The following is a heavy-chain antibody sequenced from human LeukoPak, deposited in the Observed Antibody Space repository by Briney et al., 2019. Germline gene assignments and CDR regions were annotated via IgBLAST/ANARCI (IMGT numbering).Heavy chain of an antibody. CDR1: GGSFSDYY. CDR2: INHSGST. D-gene: IGHD3-22*01. J-gene: IGHJ2*01. V-gene: IGHV4-34*01. Sequence: SETLSLTCSVYGGSFSDYYWSWIRQPPGKGLEWIAEINHSGSTNYNPSLKSRVTMSVDTSKNQFSLKLSSVTAADTAVYYCARGYDGSGYYYRNWYFDLWGRGTLVTVSS. CDR3: ARGYDGSGYYYRNWYFDL.